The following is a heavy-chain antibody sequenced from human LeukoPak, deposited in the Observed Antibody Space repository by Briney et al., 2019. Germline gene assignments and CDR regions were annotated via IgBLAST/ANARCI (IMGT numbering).Heavy chain of an antibody. D-gene: IGHD3-16*01. CDR3: AKTFRINSYEIYDY. V-gene: IGHV3-30-3*02. Sequence: GGSLRLSCAASGFTFSSYAMHWVRQAPGKGLEWVAVISYDGSNKYYADSVKGRFTISRDNANNTLHLQMHSLRAEDTALYYCAKTFRINSYEIYDYWGQGTLVTVSS. CDR1: GFTFSSYA. J-gene: IGHJ4*02. CDR2: ISYDGSNK.